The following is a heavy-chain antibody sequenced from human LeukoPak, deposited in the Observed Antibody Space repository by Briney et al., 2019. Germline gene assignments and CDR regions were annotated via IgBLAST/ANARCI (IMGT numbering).Heavy chain of an antibody. CDR1: GYTFTGYY. CDR2: INPNSGGT. Sequence: ASVKVSCKASGYTFTGYYMHWVRQAPGQGLEWMGWINPNSGGTNYAQKFQGRVTMTRDTSISTAYMELSRLRSDDTAVYYCARIIAVAGSFAVRAYYYGMDVWGQGTTVTVSS. CDR3: ARIIAVAGSFAVRAYYYGMDV. D-gene: IGHD6-19*01. J-gene: IGHJ6*02. V-gene: IGHV1-2*02.